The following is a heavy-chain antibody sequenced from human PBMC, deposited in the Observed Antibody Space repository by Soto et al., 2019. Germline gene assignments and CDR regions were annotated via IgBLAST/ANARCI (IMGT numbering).Heavy chain of an antibody. V-gene: IGHV3-23*01. J-gene: IGHJ4*02. Sequence: EVQLLESGGGLVQPGGSLRLSCAASGFTFSSYAMSWVRQAPGKGLEWVSAISGSGGSTYYADSVKGRFTISRDNSKNTLYLQMNSLRAEDTAVYYCAKRPLSGVTTPTAFDYWGQGTLVTVSS. CDR1: GFTFSSYA. CDR3: AKRPLSGVTTPTAFDY. CDR2: ISGSGGST. D-gene: IGHD3-3*01.